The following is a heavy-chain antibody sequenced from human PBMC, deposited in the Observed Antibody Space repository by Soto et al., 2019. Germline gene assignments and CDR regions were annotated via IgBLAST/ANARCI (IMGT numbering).Heavy chain of an antibody. J-gene: IGHJ6*03. V-gene: IGHV3-53*04. CDR3: ATYSGLYYYYYMDV. Sequence: GGSLRLSCAASGFTVSSNYMSWVRQAPGKGLEWVSVIYSGGSTYYADSVKGRFTISRHNSKNTLYLQMNSLRAEDTAVYYCATYSGLYYYYYMDVWGKGTTVTVSS. CDR1: GFTVSSNY. CDR2: IYSGGST. D-gene: IGHD3-10*01.